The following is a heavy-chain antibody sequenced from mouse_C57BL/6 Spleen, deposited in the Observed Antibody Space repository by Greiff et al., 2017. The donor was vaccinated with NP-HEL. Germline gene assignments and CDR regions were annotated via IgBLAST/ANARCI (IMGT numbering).Heavy chain of an antibody. Sequence: EVKLQQSGPELVKPGASVKISCKASGYTFTDYYMNWVKQSHGKSLEWIGDINPNNGGTSYNQKFKGKATLTVDKSSSTAYMELRSLTSEDSAVYYCARSGVLDYWGQGTTLTVSS. D-gene: IGHD3-1*01. CDR3: ARSGVLDY. CDR2: INPNNGGT. CDR1: GYTFTDYY. V-gene: IGHV1-26*01. J-gene: IGHJ2*01.